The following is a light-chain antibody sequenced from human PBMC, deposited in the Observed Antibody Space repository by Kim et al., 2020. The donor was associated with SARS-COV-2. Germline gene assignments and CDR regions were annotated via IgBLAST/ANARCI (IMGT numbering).Light chain of an antibody. CDR2: AAS. CDR3: QQYNSYPLT. Sequence: DIQLTQSPSLLSASAGDRVTISCRASQDISNYLAWFQQKPGKAPKSLIYAASSLHSGVPSKFSGSGSGTDFTLTISSLQPEDFATYYCQQYNSYPLTFGGGTKLEI. CDR1: QDISNY. J-gene: IGKJ4*01. V-gene: IGKV1-16*02.